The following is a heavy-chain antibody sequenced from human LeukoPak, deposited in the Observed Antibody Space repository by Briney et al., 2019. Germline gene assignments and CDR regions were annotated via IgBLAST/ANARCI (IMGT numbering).Heavy chain of an antibody. D-gene: IGHD2-2*01. Sequence: GGSLRLSCAASGLTFDMYWLTWVRQAPGKGLEWVANIKQDGSEKNYVDSVKGRFTISRDNTKNSLYLQTNDLRDEDTAVYHCVSRRCSITACYVSSLYCSDYWGQGTRVTVSS. J-gene: IGHJ4*02. CDR3: VSRRCSITACYVSSLYCSDY. V-gene: IGHV3-7*03. CDR2: IKQDGSEK. CDR1: GLTFDMYW.